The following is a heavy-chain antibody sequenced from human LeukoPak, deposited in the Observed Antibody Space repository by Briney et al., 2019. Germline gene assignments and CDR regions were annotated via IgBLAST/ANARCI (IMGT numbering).Heavy chain of an antibody. Sequence: SVKVSCKASGGTFSSYAISWVRQAPGQGLEWMGGIIPIFDTANYAQKFQGRVTITTDESTSTAYMELSSLRSEDTAVYYCARRKRPYYYGSGSYLGAFDIWGQGTMVTVSS. D-gene: IGHD3-10*01. CDR1: GGTFSSYA. CDR3: ARRKRPYYYGSGSYLGAFDI. CDR2: IIPIFDTA. J-gene: IGHJ3*02. V-gene: IGHV1-69*05.